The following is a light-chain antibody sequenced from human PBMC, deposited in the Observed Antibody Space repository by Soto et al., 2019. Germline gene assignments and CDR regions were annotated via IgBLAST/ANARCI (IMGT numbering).Light chain of an antibody. CDR2: LGA. Sequence: DLVMTQSPLSLPVTPGEPASISCRSSQSLLHSNGYNYLDWYLQKPGQSTQLLNYLGANRASGVTDRISGSRAGTDFTLKISRVEADDVGVYYCRQALQTPKTFGQGTKVEIK. CDR1: QSLLHSNGYNY. CDR3: RQALQTPKT. V-gene: IGKV2-28*01. J-gene: IGKJ1*01.